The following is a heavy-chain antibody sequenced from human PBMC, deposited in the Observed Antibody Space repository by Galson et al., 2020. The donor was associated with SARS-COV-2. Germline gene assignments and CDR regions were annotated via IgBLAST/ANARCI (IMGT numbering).Heavy chain of an antibody. CDR3: AILGFGYAFEM. CDR1: GYTLTALS. J-gene: IGHJ3*02. CDR2: FHPEDGEI. V-gene: IGHV1-24*01. Sequence: ASVKVSCRVSGYTLTALSMHWVRQAPGKGLEWMGGFHPEDGEIVYAQSFQGRLILTEDTSTDKAYLELSSLRPEDTAVYYCAILGFGYAFEMWGQGTVVTVSS. D-gene: IGHD3-10*01.